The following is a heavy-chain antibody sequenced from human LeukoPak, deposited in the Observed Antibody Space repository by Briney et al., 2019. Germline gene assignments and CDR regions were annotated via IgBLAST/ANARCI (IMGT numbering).Heavy chain of an antibody. CDR1: GFTFSSYW. V-gene: IGHV3-49*04. D-gene: IGHD3-10*01. J-gene: IGHJ4*02. CDR2: IRSKAYGGTT. CDR3: TRDGRLLWFGEYYFDY. Sequence: GGSLRLSCAASGFTFSSYWMSWVRQAPGKGLEWVGFIRSKAYGGTTEYAASVKGRFTISRDDSKSIAYLQMNSLKTEDTAVYYCTRDGRLLWFGEYYFDYWGQGTLVTVSS.